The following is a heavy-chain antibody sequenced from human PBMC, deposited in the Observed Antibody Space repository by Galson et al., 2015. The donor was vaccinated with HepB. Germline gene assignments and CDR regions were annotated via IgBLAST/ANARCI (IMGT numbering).Heavy chain of an antibody. Sequence: SLRLSCAASGFTFSSYSMNWVRQAPGKGLEWVSAISSGSSYKYYADSVKGRFTISRDNAKNSLYLQMNSLRAEDTAVYYRARGAVKEMVVFTAALNWFDPWGQGTLVTVSS. J-gene: IGHJ5*02. CDR3: ARGAVKEMVVFTAALNWFDP. D-gene: IGHD2-2*01. CDR1: GFTFSSYS. CDR2: ISSGSSYK. V-gene: IGHV3-21*01.